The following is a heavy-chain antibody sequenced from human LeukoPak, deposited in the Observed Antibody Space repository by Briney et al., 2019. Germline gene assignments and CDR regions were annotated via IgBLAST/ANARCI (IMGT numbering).Heavy chain of an antibody. CDR2: IIPIFDTA. CDR3: ARGLRAVHMLFYYYYMDV. V-gene: IGHV1-69*05. D-gene: IGHD2-8*01. CDR1: GATFSSYA. Sequence: SVKLSCKASGATFSSYAISWVRQAPGQGLEWMGGIIPIFDTANYAQKFQGRVTITTDESTSTDYMELSSLRSKDTAVYYCARGLRAVHMLFYYYYMDVWGKGTTVTVSS. J-gene: IGHJ6*03.